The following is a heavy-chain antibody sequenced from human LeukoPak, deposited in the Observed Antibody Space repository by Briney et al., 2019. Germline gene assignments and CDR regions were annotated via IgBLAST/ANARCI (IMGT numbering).Heavy chain of an antibody. D-gene: IGHD3-10*01. CDR3: ARVVIWFGELFPYYYYYMDV. CDR2: VYYSGST. V-gene: IGHV4-59*12. J-gene: IGHJ6*03. CDR1: GGSMDNYY. Sequence: SETLSLTCSVSGGSMDNYYWSWIRQPPGKGLEWIGYVYYSGSTNYNPSLKSRVTISVDTSNNQFSLKLSSVTAADTAVYYCARVVIWFGELFPYYYYYMDVWGKGTTVTVSS.